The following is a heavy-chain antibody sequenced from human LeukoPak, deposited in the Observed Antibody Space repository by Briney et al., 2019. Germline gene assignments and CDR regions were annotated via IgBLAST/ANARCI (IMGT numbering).Heavy chain of an antibody. CDR1: GGSISSYY. V-gene: IGHV4-59*01. CDR3: ARAEGNYGDYSGSDI. CDR2: IYYSGST. D-gene: IGHD4-17*01. J-gene: IGHJ3*02. Sequence: PSETLSLTCTVSGGSISSYYWSWIRQPPGKGLEWIGYIYYSGSTNYNPSLKSRVTISVDTSKNQFSLKLSSVTAADTAVYYCARAEGNYGDYSGSDIWGQGTMVTVSS.